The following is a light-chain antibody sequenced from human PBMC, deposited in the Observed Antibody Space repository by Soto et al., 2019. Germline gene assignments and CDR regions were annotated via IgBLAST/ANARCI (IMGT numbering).Light chain of an antibody. CDR3: QQYNNWWT. V-gene: IGKV3-15*01. CDR1: QSVSSN. Sequence: EIVMTQSPATLSVSPGERATLSCRASQSVSSNLAWYQQKPGQAPRLLLYGASTRATGIPARFSGSGSGTEFTRTISSLQSEDFAVYYCQQYNNWWTFGQGTKVESK. CDR2: GAS. J-gene: IGKJ1*01.